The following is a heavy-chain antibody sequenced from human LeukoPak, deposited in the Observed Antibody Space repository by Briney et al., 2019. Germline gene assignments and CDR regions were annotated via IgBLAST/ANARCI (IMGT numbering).Heavy chain of an antibody. CDR1: GFTFSSYA. CDR3: AKSRLLWFGESIHFDY. J-gene: IGHJ4*02. V-gene: IGHV3-23*01. D-gene: IGHD3-10*01. CDR2: ISGSGGST. Sequence: GGSLLLSCAASGFTFSSYAMSWVRQAPGKGLEWVSAISGSGGSTYYADSVKGRFTISRDNSKNTLYLQMNSLRAEDTAVYYCAKSRLLWFGESIHFDYWGQGTLVTVSS.